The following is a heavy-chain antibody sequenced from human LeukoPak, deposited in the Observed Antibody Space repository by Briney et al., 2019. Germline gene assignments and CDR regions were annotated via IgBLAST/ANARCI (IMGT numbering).Heavy chain of an antibody. CDR3: ARESDSSLGY. CDR2: FYTSGIT. CDR1: GGSISSYY. Sequence: SETLSLTCTVSGGSISSYYWSWIRQPARKGLEWIGRFYTSGITNYNPSLKSRVTMSVDTSKNQFSLKLSSVTAADTAVYYCARESDSSLGYWGQGTLVTVSS. J-gene: IGHJ4*02. V-gene: IGHV4-4*07. D-gene: IGHD6-6*01.